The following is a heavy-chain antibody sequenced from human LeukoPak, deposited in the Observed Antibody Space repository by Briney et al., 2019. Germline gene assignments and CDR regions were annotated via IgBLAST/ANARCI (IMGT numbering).Heavy chain of an antibody. D-gene: IGHD3-22*01. CDR1: GFIFSSYW. V-gene: IGHV3-74*01. CDR2: IKSDGKR. J-gene: IGHJ1*01. Sequence: PGGSLRLSCAASGFIFSSYWMHWVRQAPGKGLVWVSRIKSDGKRNYADCVKGRFTISRDNAKNTVTLQMNSLRAEDTGVYYCARAPSEIGGYYPEYFRHWGQGTLVTVSS. CDR3: ARAPSEIGGYYPEYFRH.